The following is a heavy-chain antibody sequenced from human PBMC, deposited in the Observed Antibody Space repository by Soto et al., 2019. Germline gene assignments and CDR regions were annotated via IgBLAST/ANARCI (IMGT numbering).Heavy chain of an antibody. V-gene: IGHV3-23*01. CDR2: ISPTGGST. J-gene: IGHJ6*02. Sequence: PGGSLRLSCAGSGYTHTFNTYAMSWVRQAPGKGLEWVAGISPTGGSTYYADSVKGRFTISRDNSKNTLYLQMNSLRAEDTAVYYCARDIGTYSSYDRTNNYYYNGMDVWGQGTTFTFSS. CDR1: GYTHTFNTYA. D-gene: IGHD5-12*01. CDR3: ARDIGTYSSYDRTNNYYYNGMDV.